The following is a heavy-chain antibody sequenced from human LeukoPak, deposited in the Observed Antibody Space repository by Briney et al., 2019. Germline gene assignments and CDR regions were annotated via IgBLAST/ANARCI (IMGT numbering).Heavy chain of an antibody. V-gene: IGHV3-7*03. CDR1: GLTFSSYG. Sequence: GGSLRLSCAASGLTFSSYGMHWVRQAPGKGLEWVANIKQDGSEQYYVDSVRGRFITSGDNAKNTLFLQMNSLRSEDTAVYYCVSRAYCGGNCPSHFDYWGRGTLVTVSS. CDR3: VSRAYCGGNCPSHFDY. J-gene: IGHJ4*02. CDR2: IKQDGSEQ. D-gene: IGHD2-21*02.